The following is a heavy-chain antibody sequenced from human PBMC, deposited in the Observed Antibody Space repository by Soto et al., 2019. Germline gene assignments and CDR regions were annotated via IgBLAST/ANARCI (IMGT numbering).Heavy chain of an antibody. D-gene: IGHD3-16*02. CDR1: GFSLSTSGVG. J-gene: IGHJ4*02. V-gene: IGHV2-5*01. CDR2: IYWNDDK. Sequence: SGPTLVNPTQTLTLTCSFSGFSLSTSGVGVGWIRQPPGKALEWLALIYWNDDKRYSPSLKSRLTITKDTSKNQVVLTMTNMDPVHTATYYSAPRVLTLGGVILYFDYWGQGTLVTVSS. CDR3: APRVLTLGGVILYFDY.